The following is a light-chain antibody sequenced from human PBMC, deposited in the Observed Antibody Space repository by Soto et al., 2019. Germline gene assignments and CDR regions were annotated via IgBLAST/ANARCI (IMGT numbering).Light chain of an antibody. CDR1: NIGSKN. CDR3: QVWDSITAVV. CDR2: RDS. Sequence: SYELTQPLSVSVALGQTARITCGANNIGSKNVHWYQQKPGQAPVVVIYRDSNRPSGIPERFSGSNSGNTATLTISRAQAGDEADYYCQVWDSITAVVFGGGTKLTVL. J-gene: IGLJ2*01. V-gene: IGLV3-9*01.